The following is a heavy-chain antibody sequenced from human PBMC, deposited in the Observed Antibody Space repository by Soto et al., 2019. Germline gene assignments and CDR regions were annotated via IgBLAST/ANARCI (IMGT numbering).Heavy chain of an antibody. CDR2: TWYDGSNK. CDR3: ARERITGTTPNFDY. Sequence: GGSLRLSCASSGVTFSNYAMYLVRQAPGKGLQWVAVTWYDGSNKYYADSVKGRFTISRDNPKNTLYLQMNSLRAEDTAVYYCARERITGTTPNFDYWGQGTLVTVS. V-gene: IGHV3-33*01. J-gene: IGHJ4*02. CDR1: GVTFSNYA. D-gene: IGHD1-7*01.